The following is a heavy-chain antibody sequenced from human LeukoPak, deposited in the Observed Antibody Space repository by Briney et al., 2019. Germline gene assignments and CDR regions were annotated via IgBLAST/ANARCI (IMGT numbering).Heavy chain of an antibody. J-gene: IGHJ4*02. CDR2: ISGSGDST. Sequence: PGRSLRLSCVASGFTFSSYAMTWVRQAPGKGLDWVSAISGSGDSTYYADSVKGRFTLSRDNSKNTLYLQMDSLRAEDTAVYYCAKRFTYYYDSGGYYYFDYWGQGTLVTVSS. D-gene: IGHD3-22*01. CDR3: AKRFTYYYDSGGYYYFDY. V-gene: IGHV3-23*01. CDR1: GFTFSSYA.